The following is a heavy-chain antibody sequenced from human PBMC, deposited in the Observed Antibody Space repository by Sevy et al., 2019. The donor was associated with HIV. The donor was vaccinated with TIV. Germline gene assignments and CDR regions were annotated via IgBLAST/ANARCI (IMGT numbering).Heavy chain of an antibody. CDR3: ATVGLRYYSGASSYQGDWFDP. J-gene: IGHJ5*02. V-gene: IGHV1-24*01. Sequence: ASVKVSCKVSGYTLIKLSIHWVRQAPGKGLEWMGDFDPQDGETTYAERFQGRLTMTVDTSTDTAYMELSSLTSEDTAVYYCATVGLRYYSGASSYQGDWFDPWGQGTLVTVSS. CDR2: FDPQDGET. CDR1: GYTLIKLS. D-gene: IGHD2-15*01.